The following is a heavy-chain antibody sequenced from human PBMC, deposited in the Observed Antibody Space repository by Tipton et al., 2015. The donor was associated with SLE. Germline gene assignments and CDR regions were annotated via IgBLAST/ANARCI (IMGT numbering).Heavy chain of an antibody. J-gene: IGHJ4*02. CDR1: GGSISSYY. CDR2: IYYSGST. CDR3: ARRPVVVIAIDS. Sequence: TLSLTCTVSGGSISSYYWGWIRQPPGKGLEWIGSIYYSGSTNYNPSLKSRVTISVDTSKNQFSLKLRSVTAADTAVYYCARRPVVVIAIDSWGQGTLVTVSS. V-gene: IGHV4-39*07. D-gene: IGHD2-21*01.